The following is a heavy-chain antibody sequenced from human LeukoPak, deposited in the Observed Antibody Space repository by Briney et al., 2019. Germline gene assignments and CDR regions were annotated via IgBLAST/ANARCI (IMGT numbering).Heavy chain of an antibody. Sequence: PGGSLRLSCAASEFTFSSYGMHWVRQTPGKGQEWVAVISYDGSNKYYADSVKGRFTISRDNSKNTLYLQMNSLRAEDTAVYYCANYYGANAAALDYWGQGTLVTVSS. CDR1: EFTFSSYG. CDR3: ANYYGANAAALDY. J-gene: IGHJ4*02. CDR2: ISYDGSNK. D-gene: IGHD6-13*01. V-gene: IGHV3-30*18.